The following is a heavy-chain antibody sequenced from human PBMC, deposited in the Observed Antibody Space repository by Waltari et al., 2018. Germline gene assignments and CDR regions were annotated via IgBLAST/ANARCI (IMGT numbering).Heavy chain of an antibody. J-gene: IGHJ4*02. CDR1: GISFSSFW. CDR3: ARERRGQSGWYYFDF. D-gene: IGHD6-19*01. Sequence: EVQLVESGGGLVQPGGSLRLSCAAAGISFSSFWMTGVRQAPGKGVEWVVNIKQDGSEEYYVDSVKGRFTISKDNAKNSLYLQMNSLRAEDTAVYFCARERRGQSGWYYFDFWGQGSLVTVSS. V-gene: IGHV3-7*01. CDR2: IKQDGSEE.